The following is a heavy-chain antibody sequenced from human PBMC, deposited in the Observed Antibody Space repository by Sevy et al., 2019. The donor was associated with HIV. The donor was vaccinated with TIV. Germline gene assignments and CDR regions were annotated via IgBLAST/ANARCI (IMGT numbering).Heavy chain of an antibody. CDR2: ISSSSSTI. CDR1: GFTFISYT. J-gene: IGHJ4*02. CDR3: ARDTGLDPYYFDY. Sequence: GGSLRLSCVASGFTFISYTMSWVRQAPGKGLEWVSAISSSSSTIYYADSVKGRFTISRDNAKNSLYLQMNSLRAEDTAVYYCARDTGLDPYYFDYWGQGTLVTVSS. V-gene: IGHV3-48*01. D-gene: IGHD1-1*01.